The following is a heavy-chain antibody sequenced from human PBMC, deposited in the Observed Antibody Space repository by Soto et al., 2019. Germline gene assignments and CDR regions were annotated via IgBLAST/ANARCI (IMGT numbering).Heavy chain of an antibody. Sequence: SETLSLTCTVSGGSISSSGYNWSWIRQHPGKGLEWIGYIYYSGSTYYNPSLKSRVTISVDTSQNQFSLKPSSVTAADTAVYYCARGPSGDKVHYWGQGALVTVSS. CDR1: GGSISSSGYN. CDR3: ARGPSGDKVHY. D-gene: IGHD7-27*01. J-gene: IGHJ4*02. CDR2: IYYSGST. V-gene: IGHV4-31*03.